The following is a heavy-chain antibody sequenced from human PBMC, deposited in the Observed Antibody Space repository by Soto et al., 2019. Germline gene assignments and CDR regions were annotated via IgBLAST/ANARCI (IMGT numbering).Heavy chain of an antibody. CDR2: IYYSVST. D-gene: IGHD3-9*01. V-gene: IGHV4-59*08. CDR3: ARHSPPMYDILTGTTLDPYYGMDV. J-gene: IGHJ6*02. Sequence: SETLSLTCSVSGGSISSYYWIWIRQPPGKGLEWIGYIYYSVSTNHNPSLKSRVTISVDTSKNQFSLKLSSVTAADTAVYYCARHSPPMYDILTGTTLDPYYGMDVWGQGTTVTVSS. CDR1: GGSISSYY.